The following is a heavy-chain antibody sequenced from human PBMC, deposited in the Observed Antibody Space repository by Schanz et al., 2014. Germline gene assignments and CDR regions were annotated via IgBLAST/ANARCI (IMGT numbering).Heavy chain of an antibody. CDR3: AKDAPYPFDL. CDR2: ITYNGGTI. J-gene: IGHJ2*01. CDR1: GITFSSHS. Sequence: EVHLVESGGGLVQPGGSLRLSCAASGITFSSHSFNWVRQAPGKGLEWISYITYNGGTIYYADSVKGRFTISRDNAKNSLYLQMTSLRAEDTAIYYCAKDAPYPFDLWGRGTLITVSS. V-gene: IGHV3-48*01.